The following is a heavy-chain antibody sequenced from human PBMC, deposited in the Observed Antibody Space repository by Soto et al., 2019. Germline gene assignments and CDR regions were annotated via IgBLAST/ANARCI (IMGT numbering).Heavy chain of an antibody. Sequence: DVQLVESGGVVVQPGGSLRLSCAASGFTFDDYTMHWVRQAPGKGLEWVSLITWDGGSTYYADSVKGRFTVSRDNSKNSLYLQMNSLRTEDTALYYCAKDLGSTYSSNLGIDYWGQGTLVTVSS. D-gene: IGHD6-13*01. J-gene: IGHJ4*02. CDR3: AKDLGSTYSSNLGIDY. V-gene: IGHV3-43*01. CDR1: GFTFDDYT. CDR2: ITWDGGST.